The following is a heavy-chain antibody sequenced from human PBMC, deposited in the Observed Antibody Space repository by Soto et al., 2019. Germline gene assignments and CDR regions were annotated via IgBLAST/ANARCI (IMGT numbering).Heavy chain of an antibody. Sequence: GASVKVSCKSSGNTFPNYDIHWVRQAPGQRPEWMGWINGGNGNTYYSQKFQGRVTITRDTSASTAYMELRGLRSEDTAVYYCAILGTYYFDNSDNYFDFWGQGTLVTVSS. CDR2: INGGNGNT. CDR3: AILGTYYFDNSDNYFDF. D-gene: IGHD3-22*01. J-gene: IGHJ4*02. V-gene: IGHV1-3*01. CDR1: GNTFPNYD.